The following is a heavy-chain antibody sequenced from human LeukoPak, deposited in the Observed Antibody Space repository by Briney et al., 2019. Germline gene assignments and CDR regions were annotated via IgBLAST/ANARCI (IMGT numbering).Heavy chain of an antibody. V-gene: IGHV3-13*01. J-gene: IGHJ6*02. Sequence: GGSLRLSCAASGFTFSSYDMHWVRQATGKGLEWVSAIGTAGDTYYPGSVKGRFTISRENAKNSLYLQMNSLRAGDTAVYYCARVDGGRGWYYSMDVWGQGTTVTVSS. CDR3: ARVDGGRGWYYSMDV. D-gene: IGHD4-23*01. CDR1: GFTFSSYD. CDR2: IGTAGDT.